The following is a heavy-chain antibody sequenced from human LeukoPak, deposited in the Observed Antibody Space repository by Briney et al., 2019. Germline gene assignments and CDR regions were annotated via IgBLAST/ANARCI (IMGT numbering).Heavy chain of an antibody. V-gene: IGHV3-7*01. D-gene: IGHD6-13*01. CDR2: IKQDGSEK. CDR3: ARDGFVGAADY. Sequence: GGSLRLSCAASEFIFSGYWMNWVRQAPGKGLEWVANIKQDGSEKQYVDSVRGRFTISRDNAKNSLYLQMISLRVEDTAVYYCARDGFVGAADYWGQGTLVTVSS. J-gene: IGHJ4*02. CDR1: EFIFSGYW.